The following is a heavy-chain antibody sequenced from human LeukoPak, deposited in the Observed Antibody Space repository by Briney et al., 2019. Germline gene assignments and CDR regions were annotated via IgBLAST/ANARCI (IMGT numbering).Heavy chain of an antibody. D-gene: IGHD1-26*01. Sequence: GGPLSLSCAVSGFMLELYNMLWARRAPEEGLEWFLHFCWYSDHISYAESVKARFTLSRDNSKNSLYLQMNSLRTEDTAFNYCAKDFQGIVGATQIDFWGQGTLVTVSS. J-gene: IGHJ4*02. CDR2: FCWYSDHI. V-gene: IGHV3-43*01. CDR3: AKDFQGIVGATQIDF. CDR1: GFMLELYN.